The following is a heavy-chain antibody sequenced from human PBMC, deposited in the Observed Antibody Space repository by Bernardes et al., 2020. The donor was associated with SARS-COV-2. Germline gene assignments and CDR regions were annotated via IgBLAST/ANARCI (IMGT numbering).Heavy chain of an antibody. CDR2: IYWDDDQ. CDR3: AHRLIRSGTSWRRAHVFDF. J-gene: IGHJ3*01. Sequence: SGPTLVKPTQTLTLTCTLSEFSFSTFGVGVGWLRQSPGKALEWLALIYWDDDQHYSPSLKSRLTITKDTSKNQVVLTMTNMDPLDTGTYYCAHRLIRSGTSWRRAHVFDFWGQGTVVTVSS. D-gene: IGHD2-2*01. CDR1: EFSFSTFGVG. V-gene: IGHV2-5*02.